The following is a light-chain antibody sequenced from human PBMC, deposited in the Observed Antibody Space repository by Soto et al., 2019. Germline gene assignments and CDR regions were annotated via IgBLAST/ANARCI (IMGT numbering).Light chain of an antibody. CDR3: QQANSFPFT. CDR1: QAIDSW. CDR2: KAS. J-gene: IGKJ4*01. Sequence: DIQMTQSPSTLSASVGDRVTITCRASQAIDSWLAWYQQRPGKPPNLLIYKASTLASGVPSRFSGSGSGTDFTLTISSLQPEDFATYFCQQANSFPFTFGGGTKVDIK. V-gene: IGKV1-5*03.